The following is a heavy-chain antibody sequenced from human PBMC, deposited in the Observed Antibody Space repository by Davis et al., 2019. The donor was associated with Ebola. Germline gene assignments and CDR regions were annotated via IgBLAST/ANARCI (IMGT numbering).Heavy chain of an antibody. J-gene: IGHJ6*01. Sequence: GESLKISCAASGFTFSGSAMHWVRQASGKGLEWVGRIRSKANSYATAYAASVKGRFTISRDNAKNSLYLQMNSLHQGPIGLPPGTLLQEHLWG. CDR1: GFTFSGSA. CDR3: TLLQEHL. V-gene: IGHV3-73*01. CDR2: IRSKANSYAT.